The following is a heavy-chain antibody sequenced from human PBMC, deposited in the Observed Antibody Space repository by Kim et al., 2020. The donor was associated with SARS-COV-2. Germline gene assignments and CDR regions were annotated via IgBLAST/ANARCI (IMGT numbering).Heavy chain of an antibody. V-gene: IGHV3-21*01. D-gene: IGHD3-16*01. J-gene: IGHJ1*01. CDR3: ARNWGLTSDYFYR. Sequence: GGSLRLSXAXSGFTFSNCNMNWVRQAPGKGLEWVSSISSVGTYIYYADSVKGRFTISRDNAKNSLFLQMNSLRAEDTAVYYCARNWGLTSDYFYRWGQGTLVTVSS. CDR1: GFTFSNCN. CDR2: ISSVGTYI.